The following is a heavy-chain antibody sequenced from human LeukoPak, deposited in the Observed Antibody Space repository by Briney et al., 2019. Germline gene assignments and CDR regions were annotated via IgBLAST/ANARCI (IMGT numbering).Heavy chain of an antibody. CDR3: ARQFRDDYSNYEDY. V-gene: IGHV4-59*08. Sequence: WETLSLTCTVSGGSISSYYWSWIRQPPGKGLEWIGYIYYSGSTNYNPSLKSRVTISVDTSKNQFSLKLSSVTAADTAVYYCARQFRDDYSNYEDYWGQGTLVTVSS. D-gene: IGHD4-11*01. J-gene: IGHJ4*02. CDR2: IYYSGST. CDR1: GGSISSYY.